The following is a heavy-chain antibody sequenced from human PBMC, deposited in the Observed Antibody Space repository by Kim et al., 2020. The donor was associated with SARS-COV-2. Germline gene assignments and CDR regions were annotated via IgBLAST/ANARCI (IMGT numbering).Heavy chain of an antibody. Sequence: SETLSLTCAVSGGSISSGGYSWSWIRQPPGKGLEWIGYIYHSGSTYYNPSLKSRVTISVDRSKNQFSLKLSSVTAADTAVYYCARGLAAAGTSPFDYWGQGTLVTVSS. V-gene: IGHV4-30-2*01. CDR2: IYHSGST. J-gene: IGHJ4*02. CDR3: ARGLAAAGTSPFDY. CDR1: GGSISSGGYS. D-gene: IGHD6-13*01.